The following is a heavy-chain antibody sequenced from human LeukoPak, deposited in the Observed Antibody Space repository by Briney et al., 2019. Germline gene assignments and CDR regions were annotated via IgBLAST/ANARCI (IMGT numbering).Heavy chain of an antibody. J-gene: IGHJ5*02. CDR3: AREVSPQKLRYSGGGWFDP. CDR2: IIPIFGTA. CDR1: GGTFSSYA. Sequence: ASVKVSCKASGGTFSSYAISWVRQAPGQGLEWMGGIIPIFGTANYAQKFQGRVPITADEATSTAYLGVHSLRSEDTAVYYCAREVSPQKLRYSGGGWFDPWGQGTLVTVSS. D-gene: IGHD3-9*01. V-gene: IGHV1-69*13.